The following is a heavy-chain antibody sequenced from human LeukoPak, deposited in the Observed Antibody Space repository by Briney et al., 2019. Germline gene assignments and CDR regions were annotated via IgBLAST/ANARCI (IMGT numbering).Heavy chain of an antibody. D-gene: IGHD2-2*01. CDR2: TRYDGSNK. Sequence: GGSLRLSCAASGFTFSKAWMSWVRQAPGKGLEWVAFTRYDGSNKYYADSVKGRFTISRDNSKNTLYLQMNSLRAEDTAVYYCAKTDIVVVPAANSHWFDPWGQGTLVTVSS. CDR1: GFTFSKAW. CDR3: AKTDIVVVPAANSHWFDP. J-gene: IGHJ5*02. V-gene: IGHV3-30*02.